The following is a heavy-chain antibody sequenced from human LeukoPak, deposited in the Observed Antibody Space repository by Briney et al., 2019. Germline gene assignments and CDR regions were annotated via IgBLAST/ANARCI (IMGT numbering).Heavy chain of an antibody. CDR1: GYTFTSYY. Sequence: ASVKVSCKASGYTFTSYYMHWVRQAPGQGLEWMGIINPSGGSTSYAQKFQGRVTMTRDTSTSTVYMELSSLRSEDTAVYYCVRDRGYCSSTSCYSYYYYGMDVWGKGTTVTVSS. D-gene: IGHD2-2*01. J-gene: IGHJ6*04. CDR3: VRDRGYCSSTSCYSYYYYGMDV. CDR2: INPSGGST. V-gene: IGHV1-46*01.